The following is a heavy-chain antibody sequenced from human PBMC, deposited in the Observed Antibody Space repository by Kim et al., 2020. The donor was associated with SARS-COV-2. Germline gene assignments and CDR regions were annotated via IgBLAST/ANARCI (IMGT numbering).Heavy chain of an antibody. J-gene: IGHJ6*02. D-gene: IGHD3-22*01. CDR1: GYTFTSYY. CDR3: AREAGNYDSSGYYRPPYYYYGMDV. Sequence: ASVKVSCKASGYTFTSYYMHWVRQAPGQGLEWMGIINPSGGSTSYAQKFQGRVTMTRDTSTSTVYMELSSLRSEDTAVYYCAREAGNYDSSGYYRPPYYYYGMDVWGQGTTVTVSS. CDR2: INPSGGST. V-gene: IGHV1-46*01.